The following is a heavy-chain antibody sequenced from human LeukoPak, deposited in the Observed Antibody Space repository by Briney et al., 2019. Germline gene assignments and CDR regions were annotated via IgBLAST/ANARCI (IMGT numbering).Heavy chain of an antibody. Sequence: ASVKVSCKASGGTFSSYAISWVRQAPGQGLEWMGIINPSGGSTSYAQKFQGRVTMTRDTSTSTVYMELSSLRSEDTAVYYCAREVVTALDYWGQGTLVTVSS. CDR1: GGTFSSYA. CDR2: INPSGGST. D-gene: IGHD2-21*02. V-gene: IGHV1-46*01. J-gene: IGHJ4*02. CDR3: AREVVTALDY.